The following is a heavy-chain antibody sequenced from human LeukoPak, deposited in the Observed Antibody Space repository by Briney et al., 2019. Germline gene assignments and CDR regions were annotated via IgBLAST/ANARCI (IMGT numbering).Heavy chain of an antibody. CDR3: ASGVYYYGSGSYHPGFDY. Sequence: PSETLSLTCTVFGGSISSSSYYWGWIRQPPGKGLEWIGSIYYSGSTYYNPSLKSRVTISVDTSKNQFSLKLSSVTAADTAVYYCASGVYYYGSGSYHPGFDYWGQGTLVTVSS. V-gene: IGHV4-39*01. J-gene: IGHJ4*02. CDR2: IYYSGST. CDR1: GGSISSSSYY. D-gene: IGHD3-10*01.